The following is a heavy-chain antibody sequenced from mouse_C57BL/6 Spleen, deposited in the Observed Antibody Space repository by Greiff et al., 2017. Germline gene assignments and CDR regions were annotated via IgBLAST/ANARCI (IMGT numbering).Heavy chain of an antibody. D-gene: IGHD3-3*01. CDR2: IDPSDSYT. Sequence: VQLQQPGAELVKPGASVKLSCKASGYTFTSYWMQWVKQRPGQGLEWIGEIDPSDSYTTYNQKFKGKATLTVDTSSSTAYMQLSSLTSEDSAVYYCAREGTSDYWGQGTTLTVSS. CDR3: AREGTSDY. V-gene: IGHV1-50*01. J-gene: IGHJ2*01. CDR1: GYTFTSYW.